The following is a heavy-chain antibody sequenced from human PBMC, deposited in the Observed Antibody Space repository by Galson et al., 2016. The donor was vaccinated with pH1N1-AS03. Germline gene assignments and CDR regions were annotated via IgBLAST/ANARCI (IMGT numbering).Heavy chain of an antibody. CDR1: GDSVSSNGAA. Sequence: CAISGDSVSSNGAAWNWIRQSPSRGLEWLGRTYYRSKWYNDYAVSVKGRITIYAYTSRNQFSLQLNSVIPEDTAVYYCVRERGECSGWKTRWFDPWGQGTLVTVSS. V-gene: IGHV6-1*01. CDR2: TYYRSKWYN. D-gene: IGHD6-19*01. J-gene: IGHJ5*02. CDR3: VRERGECSGWKTRWFDP.